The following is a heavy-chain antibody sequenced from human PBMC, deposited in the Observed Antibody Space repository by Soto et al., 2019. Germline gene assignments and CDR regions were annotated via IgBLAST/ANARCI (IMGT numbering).Heavy chain of an antibody. Sequence: GSLRLSCAASGFTFSSYWMRWVRQAPGKGLVWVSRINSDGSSTSYADSVKGRFTISRDNAKNTLYLQMNSLRAEDTAVYYCARDEAAQYYFDYWGQGTLVTVSS. J-gene: IGHJ4*02. CDR3: ARDEAAQYYFDY. D-gene: IGHD6-13*01. CDR2: INSDGSST. CDR1: GFTFSSYW. V-gene: IGHV3-74*01.